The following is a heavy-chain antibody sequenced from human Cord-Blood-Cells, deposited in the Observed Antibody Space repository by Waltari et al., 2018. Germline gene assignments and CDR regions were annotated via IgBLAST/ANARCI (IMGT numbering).Heavy chain of an antibody. Sequence: QVQLVQSGAEVKKPGASVKVSCKVSGYTLTELSMHWVRQAPGKGLEGMGGLGPEDEETIYAQKFQGRVTMTEDTSTDTAYMELSSLRSEDTAVYYCATVSCSSTSCYFDYWGQGTLVTVSS. CDR1: GYTLTELS. CDR2: LGPEDEET. D-gene: IGHD2-2*01. V-gene: IGHV1-24*01. CDR3: ATVSCSSTSCYFDY. J-gene: IGHJ4*02.